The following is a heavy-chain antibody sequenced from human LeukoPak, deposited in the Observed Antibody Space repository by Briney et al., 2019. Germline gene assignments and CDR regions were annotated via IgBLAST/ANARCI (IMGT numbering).Heavy chain of an antibody. CDR3: ARSFLRDGYYPPGS. CDR1: GYTFTSYY. V-gene: IGHV1-46*01. Sequence: VASVKVSCKASGYTFTSYYMHWVRQAPGQGLEWMGIINPSDGSTFYVQKYQGRVTVTRDTSTSTVYMELSSLRSEDTAVYYCARSFLRDGYYPPGSWGQGTLVTVSS. CDR2: INPSDGST. J-gene: IGHJ5*02. D-gene: IGHD5-24*01.